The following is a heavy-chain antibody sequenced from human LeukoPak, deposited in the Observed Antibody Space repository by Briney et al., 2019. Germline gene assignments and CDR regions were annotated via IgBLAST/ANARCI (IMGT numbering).Heavy chain of an antibody. CDR3: ARHWITMVRGVMEDAFDI. CDR1: GYSFTGYW. D-gene: IGHD3-10*01. J-gene: IGHJ3*02. CDR2: IYPGDSDT. V-gene: IGHV5-51*01. Sequence: GESLKISCKGSGYSFTGYWIGWVRQMPGKGLEWMGTIYPGDSDTRYSPSFQGQVTISADKSISPAYLQWSSLKASDTAMSYCARHWITMVRGVMEDAFDIWGQGTMVTVSS.